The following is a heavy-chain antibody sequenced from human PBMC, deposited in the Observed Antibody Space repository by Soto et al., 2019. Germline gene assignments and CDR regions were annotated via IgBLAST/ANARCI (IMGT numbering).Heavy chain of an antibody. J-gene: IGHJ4*02. CDR2: IGPSSGNT. CDR3: ARDTGNFFDY. Sequence: ASVKVSCKASGYPFTSYTVSLVRQAPGQGLEWVGWIGPSSGNTDSARNLQGRVTMTTDTSTSTAYMELRSLRSDDTAVYYCARDTGNFFDYWGQGTMVTVSS. CDR1: GYPFTSYT. V-gene: IGHV1-18*01.